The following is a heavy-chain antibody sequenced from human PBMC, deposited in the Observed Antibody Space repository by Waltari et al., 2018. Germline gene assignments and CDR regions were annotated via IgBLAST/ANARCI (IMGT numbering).Heavy chain of an antibody. Sequence: QLQLQASGPGLVKPSATLSLTCTVSGGSISSSCYYWGWIRQPPGKGLEWIGSIYYSGSTYYNPSLKSRVTISVDTSKNQFSLKLSSVTAADTAVYYCAREEGDSSGYYQDYWGQGTLVTVSS. CDR3: AREEGDSSGYYQDY. V-gene: IGHV4-39*02. CDR1: GGSISSSCYY. D-gene: IGHD3-22*01. J-gene: IGHJ4*02. CDR2: IYYSGST.